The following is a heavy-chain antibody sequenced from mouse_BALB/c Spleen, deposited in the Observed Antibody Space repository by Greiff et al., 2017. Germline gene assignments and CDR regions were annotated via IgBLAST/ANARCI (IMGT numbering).Heavy chain of an antibody. CDR3: ARDLGFDAMDY. D-gene: IGHD4-1*01. CDR2: ISDGGSYT. J-gene: IGHJ4*01. V-gene: IGHV5-4*02. CDR1: GFTFSDYY. Sequence: EVKVVESGGGLVKPGGSLKLSCAASGFTFSDYYMYWVRQTPEKRLEWVATISDGGSYTYYPDSVKGRFTISRDNAKNNLYLQMSSLKSEDTAMYYCARDLGFDAMDYWGQGTSVTVSS.